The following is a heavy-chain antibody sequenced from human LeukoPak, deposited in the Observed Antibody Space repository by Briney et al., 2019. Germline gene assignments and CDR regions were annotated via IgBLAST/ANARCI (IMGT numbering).Heavy chain of an antibody. Sequence: GGSLRLSCAASGFTFSSYGMHWVRQAPGKGLEWVAVISYDGSNKYYADSVKGRFTTSRDNSKNTLYLQMNSLRAEDTAVYYCAKDAVRGVMRYYFDYWGQGTLVTVSS. CDR3: AKDAVRGVMRYYFDY. CDR1: GFTFSSYG. J-gene: IGHJ4*02. V-gene: IGHV3-30*18. D-gene: IGHD3-10*01. CDR2: ISYDGSNK.